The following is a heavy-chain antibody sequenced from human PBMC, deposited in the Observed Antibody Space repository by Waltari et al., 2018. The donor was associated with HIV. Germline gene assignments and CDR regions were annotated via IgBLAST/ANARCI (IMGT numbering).Heavy chain of an antibody. J-gene: IGHJ4*02. CDR3: TNFWGGYPN. D-gene: IGHD3-3*01. V-gene: IGHV3-73*01. CDR2: IRSKINNYGT. CDR1: GFTFSGSA. Sequence: VQLVESGGGLVQPGGSLRLSCAASGFTFSGSAIPWARQTSGKGLEWVGRIRSKINNYGTEYAASVKGRFTISRDDSENTAFLQMNSLKIEDTAVYYCTNFWGGYPNWGQGTLVTVSS.